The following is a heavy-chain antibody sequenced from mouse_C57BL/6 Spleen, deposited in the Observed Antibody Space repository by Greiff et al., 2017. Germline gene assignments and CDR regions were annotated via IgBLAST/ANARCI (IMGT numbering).Heavy chain of an antibody. V-gene: IGHV1-61*01. CDR3: ARSPSYYYGSSWFAY. Sequence: VQLQQPGAELVRPGSSVKLSCKASGYTFTSYWMDWVKQRPGQGLEWIGNIYPSDSETHYNQKFKDKATLTVDKSSSTAYMQLSSLTSEDSAVXYCARSPSYYYGSSWFAYWGQGTLVTVSA. D-gene: IGHD1-1*01. CDR2: IYPSDSET. CDR1: GYTFTSYW. J-gene: IGHJ3*01.